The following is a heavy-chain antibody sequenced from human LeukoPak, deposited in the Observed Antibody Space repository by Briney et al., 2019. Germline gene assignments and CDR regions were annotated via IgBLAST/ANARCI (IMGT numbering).Heavy chain of an antibody. J-gene: IGHJ5*02. Sequence: SETLSLTCTVSGVSISSGAYYWTWIRQAAGKGLEWIGRIYTSGTTDYNPSLKSRVSILLDTSKNQFSLNLSSVTAADTAVYYCARDMGQTWGQGTLVTVSS. CDR2: IYTSGTT. D-gene: IGHD3-10*01. CDR3: ARDMGQT. CDR1: GVSISSGAYY. V-gene: IGHV4-61*02.